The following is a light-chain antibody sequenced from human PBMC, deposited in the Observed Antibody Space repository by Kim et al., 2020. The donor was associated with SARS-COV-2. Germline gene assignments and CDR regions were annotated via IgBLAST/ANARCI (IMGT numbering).Light chain of an antibody. CDR3: QEYKSDSWT. CDR2: AAS. V-gene: IGKV1-5*01. Sequence: ASVGDRVTITCRASQGISIWLAWYQQKPGKAPSLLIYAASILQGGVPSRFSGSGSGTEFTLTISSLQPDDFATYYCQEYKSDSWTFGQGTKVDIK. CDR1: QGISIW. J-gene: IGKJ1*01.